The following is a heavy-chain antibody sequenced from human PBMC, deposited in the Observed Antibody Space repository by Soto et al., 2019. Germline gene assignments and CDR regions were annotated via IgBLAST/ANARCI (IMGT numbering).Heavy chain of an antibody. V-gene: IGHV4-59*08. CDR1: GDSIGTYN. D-gene: IGHD1-26*01. CDR2: IYSNGGT. CDR3: VRQGIGALHGLVDV. J-gene: IGHJ6*02. Sequence: QVQLQASGPGLVKPSDTLSLTCTVSGDSIGTYNWGWIRQPPGKRLEWIGYIYSNGGTSYNPALKSRVTISADTSTKQFSLRLISVTAADTAVYYCVRQGIGALHGLVDVWGQGTTVTVSS.